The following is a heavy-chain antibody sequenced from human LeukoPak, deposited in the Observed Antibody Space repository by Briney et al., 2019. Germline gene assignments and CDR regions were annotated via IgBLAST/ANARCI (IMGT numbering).Heavy chain of an antibody. CDR2: STSDGSGT. CDR1: GFNFSNHW. V-gene: IGHV3-74*01. CDR3: ARDRGGRFDP. Sequence: GGSLRLSCAGSGFNFSNHWMHLVRQAPGKGLVWVSRSTSDGSGTSYADSVKGRFTISRDNAKNTLYLQMNSLRAEDTAVYYCARDRGGRFDPWGQGTLVTVSS. J-gene: IGHJ5*02.